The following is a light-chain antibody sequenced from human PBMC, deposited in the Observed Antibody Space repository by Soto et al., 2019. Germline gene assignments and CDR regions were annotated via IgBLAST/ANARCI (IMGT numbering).Light chain of an antibody. V-gene: IGKV1-33*01. Sequence: DIQMIQSPSSLSASVGDRVTITCQASQDIKNYLNWYQQKPGKAPKLLIYDVSSLETGVPSRFSGSGSGTQFSLTISSLQPEDVATYYCQHYDHLPPLPFGGGTRVQIK. CDR2: DVS. CDR1: QDIKNY. J-gene: IGKJ4*01. CDR3: QHYDHLPPLP.